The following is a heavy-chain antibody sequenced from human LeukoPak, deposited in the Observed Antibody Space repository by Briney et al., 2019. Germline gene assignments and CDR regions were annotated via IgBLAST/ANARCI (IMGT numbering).Heavy chain of an antibody. CDR3: ARADPVGY. Sequence: GASVKVSCKASGYTFTGSFMHWVRQAPGQGLEWMGWVNSNTGGTKFAQKFQGRVTMTRDTSISTAYMELSRLRSDDTAVYYCARADPVGYWGQGTQVTVSS. CDR1: GYTFTGSF. CDR2: VNSNTGGT. J-gene: IGHJ4*02. V-gene: IGHV1-2*02.